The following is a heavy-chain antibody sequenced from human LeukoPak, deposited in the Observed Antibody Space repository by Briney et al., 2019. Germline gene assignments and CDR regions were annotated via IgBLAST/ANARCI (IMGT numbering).Heavy chain of an antibody. J-gene: IGHJ4*02. D-gene: IGHD3-22*01. CDR3: ARGHEDVRDISGYYWDYFDY. V-gene: IGHV6-1*01. Sequence: SQTLSLTCAISGDSVSSNSAAWNWIRQSPSRGLEWLGRTYYRSKWYNDYAVSVKSRITINPDTSKNQFSLQLNSVTPEDTAVYYCARGHEDVRDISGYYWDYFDYWGQGTLVTVSS. CDR2: TYYRSKWYN. CDR1: GDSVSSNSAA.